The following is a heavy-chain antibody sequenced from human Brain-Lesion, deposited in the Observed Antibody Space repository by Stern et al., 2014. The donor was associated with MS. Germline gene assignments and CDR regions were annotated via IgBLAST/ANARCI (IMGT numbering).Heavy chain of an antibody. Sequence: QVQLVQESGPGLVKPSQTLSLTCTVSGGSISSGSSYWSWLRQPAGKGLEWIGRIHPSGSSFYNPSLKSRFTISRDTSNTQFSLKLPSVTAADTSVYFCANGYRLFDYWGHGALVTVSS. J-gene: IGHJ4*01. V-gene: IGHV4-61*02. CDR3: ANGYRLFDY. CDR2: IHPSGSS. D-gene: IGHD5-18*01. CDR1: GGSISSGSSY.